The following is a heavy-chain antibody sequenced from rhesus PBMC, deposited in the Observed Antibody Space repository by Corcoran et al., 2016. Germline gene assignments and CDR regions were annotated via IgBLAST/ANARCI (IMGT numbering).Heavy chain of an antibody. CDR1: GFIFSDYY. D-gene: IGHD3-9*01. Sequence: EVQLVESGGGLAKPGGSLRLSCAASGFIFSDYYIHWVRQASGGGLEWVSRISNEGGSTWNADSVKGRFTISRENAKNTLYLQMDSLRAEDTAVYYCTRGGNEAGDYWGQGVLVTVSS. CDR2: ISNEGGST. J-gene: IGHJ4*01. CDR3: TRGGNEAGDY. V-gene: IGHV3-59*01.